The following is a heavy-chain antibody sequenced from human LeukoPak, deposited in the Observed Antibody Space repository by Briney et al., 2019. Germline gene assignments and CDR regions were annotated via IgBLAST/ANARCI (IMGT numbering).Heavy chain of an antibody. CDR2: IGTAGDP. J-gene: IGHJ4*02. CDR3: ARGHGSGSSYYFDY. CDR1: GFTFSSYD. V-gene: IGHV3-13*05. Sequence: GGSLRLSCAASGFTFSSYDMHWVRQATGKGLEWVSAIGTAGDPYYPGSVKGRFTISREKAKNSLYLQMNSLRAGDTAVYYCARGHGSGSSYYFDYWSQGTLVTVSS. D-gene: IGHD3-10*01.